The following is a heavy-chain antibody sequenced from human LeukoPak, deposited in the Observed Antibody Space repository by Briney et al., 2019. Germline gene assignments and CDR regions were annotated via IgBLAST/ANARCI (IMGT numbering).Heavy chain of an antibody. CDR2: INPSGGTT. CDR3: ARAHCSGGACPNWFDP. J-gene: IGHJ5*02. CDR1: GYTFTSYY. Sequence: VSVNVSCKASGYTFTSYYMHWVRQAPGQGLEWMGIINPSGGTTGYAQKFQGRVTMTRDTSTSTVYMELSSLRSDDTAVYYCARAHCSGGACPNWFDPWGQGTLVTVSS. D-gene: IGHD2-15*01. V-gene: IGHV1-46*01.